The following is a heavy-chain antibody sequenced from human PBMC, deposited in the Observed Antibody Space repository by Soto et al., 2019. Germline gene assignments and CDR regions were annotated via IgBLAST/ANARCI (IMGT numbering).Heavy chain of an antibody. CDR2: ISATSTTI. D-gene: IGHD2-2*01. Sequence: EVQLVESGGGLVQPGGSLRLSCAASGFPFSSFSMNWVRQAPGKGLEWVSYISATSTTIYYADSVKGRFTISRDNAKNSLYLQMNSLRAEDTAVYYCARDDENCSSTSCYDGEADYFDYWGQGTLVTVSS. V-gene: IGHV3-48*01. CDR3: ARDDENCSSTSCYDGEADYFDY. J-gene: IGHJ4*02. CDR1: GFPFSSFS.